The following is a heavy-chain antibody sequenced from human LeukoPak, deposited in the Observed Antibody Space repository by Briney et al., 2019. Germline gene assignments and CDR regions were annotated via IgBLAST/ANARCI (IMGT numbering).Heavy chain of an antibody. J-gene: IGHJ6*03. V-gene: IGHV1-2*02. CDR1: GYTFTGYY. CDR2: INPNSGGT. D-gene: IGHD6-6*01. Sequence: ASVKVSCKASGYTFTGYYMHWVRQAPGQGLEWMGWINPNSGGTNYAQKFQGRVTMTRDTSISTAYMELSRLRSDDTAVYYCARGASSSSGNYYYYYMDVWGKGTTVTVSS. CDR3: ARGASSSSGNYYYYYMDV.